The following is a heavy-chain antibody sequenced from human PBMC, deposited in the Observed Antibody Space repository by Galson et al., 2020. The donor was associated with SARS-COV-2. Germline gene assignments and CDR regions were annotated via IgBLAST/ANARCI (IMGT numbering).Heavy chain of an antibody. D-gene: IGHD5-12*01. CDR3: ARGGGYDSWGSFDY. CDR1: GGSISSYY. Sequence: SETLSLTCTVSGGSISSYYWSWIRQPPGKGLEWIGYIYYSGSTNYNPSLKSRVTISVDTSKNQFSLKLSSVTAADTAVYYCARGGGYDSWGSFDYWGQGTLVTVSS. CDR2: IYYSGST. J-gene: IGHJ4*02. V-gene: IGHV4-59*01.